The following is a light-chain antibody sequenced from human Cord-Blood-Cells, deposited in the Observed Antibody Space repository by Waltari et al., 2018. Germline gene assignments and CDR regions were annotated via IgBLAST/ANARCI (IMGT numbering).Light chain of an antibody. CDR1: QSVSSN. CDR2: GAS. V-gene: IGKV3-15*01. CDR3: QKYNSAPQA. J-gene: IGKJ1*01. Sequence: EIVMTQSPATLSVSPGERATLSCRASQSVSSNLAWYQQKPGQAPRLLIYGASTWATGIPARFSGSGSGTEFTLTISSLQSEDFAVYYCQKYNSAPQAFGQGTKVEIK.